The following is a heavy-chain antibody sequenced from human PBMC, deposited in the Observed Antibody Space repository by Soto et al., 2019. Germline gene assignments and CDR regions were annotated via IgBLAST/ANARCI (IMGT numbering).Heavy chain of an antibody. Sequence: QVQLVQSGAEVKKPGASVKASCKASGYSFTAYHLYWVRQAPGQGLEWMGWINPNTGDTTYAQKFQGRVTMTRDTSISTVYMQVSRLTSDDTAVYYCARDRYTGRYAWFDPWGQGTLVTVSS. CDR3: ARDRYTGRYAWFDP. D-gene: IGHD1-26*01. CDR2: INPNTGDT. J-gene: IGHJ5*02. CDR1: GYSFTAYH. V-gene: IGHV1-2*02.